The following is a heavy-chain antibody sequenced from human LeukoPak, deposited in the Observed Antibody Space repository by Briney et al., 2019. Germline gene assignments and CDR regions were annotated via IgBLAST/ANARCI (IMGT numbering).Heavy chain of an antibody. CDR2: ISTSGST. V-gene: IGHV4-61*02. D-gene: IGHD3-22*01. CDR3: ARDPSGKDYDSSGYDF. CDR1: GASITSGYYY. J-gene: IGHJ4*02. Sequence: SETLSLTCTVSGASITSGYYYWSWIRQPAGTGLEWIGRISTSGSTNYNPSLRSRVTISVDTSKNQFSLKLSSVTAADTAVYYCARDPSGKDYDSSGYDFWGQGTLVTVSS.